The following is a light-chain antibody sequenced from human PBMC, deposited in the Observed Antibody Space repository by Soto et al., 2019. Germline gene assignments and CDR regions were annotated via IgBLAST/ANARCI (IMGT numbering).Light chain of an antibody. V-gene: IGLV2-11*01. CDR3: CSYAGSYSLV. J-gene: IGLJ2*01. CDR2: DVG. CDR1: SNDVGGYNY. Sequence: QSALTQPRSVSGSPGQSDTLSCTGTSNDVGGYNYVSWYQQYPGKAPTLMIYDVGKRPSGVPDRFSGSKSGNTASLIISGLQAEDEADYYCCSYAGSYSLVFGGGTKLTVL.